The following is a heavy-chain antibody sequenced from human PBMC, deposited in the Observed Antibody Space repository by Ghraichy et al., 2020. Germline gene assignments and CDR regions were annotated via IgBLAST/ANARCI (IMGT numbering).Heavy chain of an antibody. D-gene: IGHD5-18*01. J-gene: IGHJ4*02. CDR1: GFTFSNAW. Sequence: GVLNISCAASGFTFSNAWMSWVRQAPGKGLEWVGRIKSKTDGGTTDYAAPVKGRFTISRDDSKNTLYLQMNSLKTEDTAVYYCTTDGGIQLPDWGQGTLVTVSS. V-gene: IGHV3-15*01. CDR2: IKSKTDGGTT. CDR3: TTDGGIQLPD.